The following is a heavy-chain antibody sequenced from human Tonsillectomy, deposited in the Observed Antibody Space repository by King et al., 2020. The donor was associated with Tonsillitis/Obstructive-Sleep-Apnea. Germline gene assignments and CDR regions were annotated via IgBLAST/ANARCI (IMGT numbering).Heavy chain of an antibody. Sequence: VQLVESGGGVVQPGRSLRLSCAASGFTFNSYTMHWVRQAPGKGLEWVALILYDGTKKYYADSVKGRFTISRDNSKNTLYVQMNSLRPEDTAVYYCARTHSNRNDGFDMGIDPWGQGTLVTVPS. J-gene: IGHJ5*02. CDR1: GFTFNSYT. V-gene: IGHV3-30*04. CDR2: ILYDGTKK. D-gene: IGHD1-1*01. CDR3: ARTHSNRNDGFDMGIDP.